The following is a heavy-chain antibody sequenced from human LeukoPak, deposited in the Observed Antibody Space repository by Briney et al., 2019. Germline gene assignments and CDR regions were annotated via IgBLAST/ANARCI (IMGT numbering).Heavy chain of an antibody. D-gene: IGHD5-12*01. J-gene: IGHJ4*02. V-gene: IGHV4-39*07. CDR2: IYYSGST. CDR1: GGSISSSSYY. Sequence: PSETLSLTCTVSGGSISSSSYYWGWIRQPPGKGLEWIGSIYYSGSTYYNPSLKSRVTISVDTSKNQFSLKLSSVTAADTAVYYCAREDSGYDHPIDYWGQGTLVTVSS. CDR3: AREDSGYDHPIDY.